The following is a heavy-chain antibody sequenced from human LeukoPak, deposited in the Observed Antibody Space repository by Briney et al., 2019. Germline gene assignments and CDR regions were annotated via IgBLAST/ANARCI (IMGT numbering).Heavy chain of an antibody. J-gene: IGHJ4*02. V-gene: IGHV4-34*01. CDR3: ARGRGSTTTFLSYYFDY. CDR2: INHSGST. D-gene: IGHD1-26*01. Sequence: KASETLSLTCAVYGGSFSGYYWSWIRQPPGKGLEWIGEINHSGSTNYNPSLKSRVTISVDTSKNQFSLKLSSVTAADTAVYYCARGRGSTTTFLSYYFDYWGQGTLVTVYS. CDR1: GGSFSGYY.